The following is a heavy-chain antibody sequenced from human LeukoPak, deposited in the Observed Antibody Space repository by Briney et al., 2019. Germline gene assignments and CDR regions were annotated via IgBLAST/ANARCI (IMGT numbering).Heavy chain of an antibody. D-gene: IGHD2-15*01. V-gene: IGHV3-48*01. Sequence: PGGSLRLSCAASGFTFSSYSMNWVRQAPGKGLEWVSYISSSSSTIYYADSVKGRFTVSRDNAKNSLYLQMNSLRAEDTALYYCARAVLYCSGGSYYSPRGLDYWGQGTLVTVSS. J-gene: IGHJ4*02. CDR2: ISSSSSTI. CDR1: GFTFSSYS. CDR3: ARAVLYCSGGSYYSPRGLDY.